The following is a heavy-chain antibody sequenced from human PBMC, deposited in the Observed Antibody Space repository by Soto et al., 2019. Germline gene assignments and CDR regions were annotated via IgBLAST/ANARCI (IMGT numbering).Heavy chain of an antibody. Sequence: GGSLRLSCAASGFTFSNYWMSWVRQAPGKGLEWVANIKQDGSQKWYVDSVKGRFTISRDNAKKSLFLQMNSLRVEDTAVYYCARGDYHDDSRPFSDSFDFWGQGTMGTVSS. CDR2: IKQDGSQK. V-gene: IGHV3-7*04. CDR1: GFTFSNYW. D-gene: IGHD3-22*01. J-gene: IGHJ3*01. CDR3: ARGDYHDDSRPFSDSFDF.